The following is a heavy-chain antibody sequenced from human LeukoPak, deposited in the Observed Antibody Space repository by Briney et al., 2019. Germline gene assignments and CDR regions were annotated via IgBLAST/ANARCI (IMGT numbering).Heavy chain of an antibody. V-gene: IGHV4-39*01. Sequence: PSETLSLTCAVSGGSISSSSYYWAWIRQPPGKGLEWIGSIYYSGSTYFNPSLNGRVTISVDTSKNEFSLNLSSVTAADTAMYYCARQPEYSSSYFDNWGQGTLVTVSS. CDR1: GGSISSSSYY. CDR3: ARQPEYSSSYFDN. J-gene: IGHJ4*02. CDR2: IYYSGST. D-gene: IGHD6-6*01.